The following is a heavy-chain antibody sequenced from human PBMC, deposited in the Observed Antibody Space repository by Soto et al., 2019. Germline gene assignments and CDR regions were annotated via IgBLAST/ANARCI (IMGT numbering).Heavy chain of an antibody. V-gene: IGHV3-74*01. Sequence: GGSLRLSCAASGFTFSSYWMHWVRQAPGKGLEWVSRINSDGSSTSYADSVKGRFTISRDNAKNTLYLQMNSLRAEDTSVYYCARDLYSRRFTMVRGVEPYYFYYGMDVGGQGTTGTVSS. CDR2: INSDGSST. J-gene: IGHJ6*02. D-gene: IGHD3-10*01. CDR1: GFTFSSYW. CDR3: ARDLYSRRFTMVRGVEPYYFYYGMDV.